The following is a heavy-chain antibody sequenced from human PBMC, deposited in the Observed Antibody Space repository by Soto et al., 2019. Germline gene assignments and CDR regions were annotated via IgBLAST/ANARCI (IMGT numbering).Heavy chain of an antibody. CDR1: GGSFSAYY. V-gene: IGHV4-34*01. D-gene: IGHD3-3*01. CDR2: INHSGST. J-gene: IGHJ6*02. Sequence: LSLTCAVYGGSFSAYYWSWIRQPPGKGLEWIGEINHSGSTNYNPSLKSRVTISVDTSKNQFSLKLSSVTAADTAVYYCARGRAYYDFWSGYYTPYGMDVWGQGTTVTVSS. CDR3: ARGRAYYDFWSGYYTPYGMDV.